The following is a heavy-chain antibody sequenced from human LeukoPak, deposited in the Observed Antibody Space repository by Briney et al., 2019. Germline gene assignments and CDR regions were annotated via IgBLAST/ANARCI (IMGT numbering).Heavy chain of an antibody. D-gene: IGHD2/OR15-2a*01. CDR3: AKDRVSPGFNWFDP. V-gene: IGHV3-23*01. Sequence: GGSLRLSCAASGVIISSYAMSWVRQAPGKGLEWVSAIDGRGDNTYYADFVKGRFTISRDNSKSTVYLQMNSLRTEDTAVYYCAKDRVSPGFNWFDPWGQGTLVTVSS. CDR1: GVIISSYA. CDR2: IDGRGDNT. J-gene: IGHJ5*02.